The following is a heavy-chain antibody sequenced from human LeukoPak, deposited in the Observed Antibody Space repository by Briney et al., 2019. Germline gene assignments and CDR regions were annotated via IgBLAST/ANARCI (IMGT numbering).Heavy chain of an antibody. CDR1: GFTFSSYS. D-gene: IGHD4-17*01. V-gene: IGHV3-48*01. CDR3: ARPIYGATSY. Sequence: GGSLRLSCAASGFTFSSYSMNWVRQAPGKGLEWVSSISSSSNTIYYADSVKGRFTISRDNAKNSLYLQMNSLRAEDTAVYYCARPIYGATSYWGQGTLVTVSS. CDR2: ISSSSNTI. J-gene: IGHJ4*02.